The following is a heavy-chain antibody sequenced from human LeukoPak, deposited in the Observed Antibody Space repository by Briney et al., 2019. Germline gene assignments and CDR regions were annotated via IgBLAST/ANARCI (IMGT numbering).Heavy chain of an antibody. J-gene: IGHJ4*02. V-gene: IGHV4-39*02. D-gene: IGHD4-11*01. Sequence: PSETLSLTCTVSGDSISSSHYYWGWIRQSPGKGLEWIGSIYSGGETHYNPSLNSRVTIFLDTSKNRFSLNLVSVTATDTAVYYCVRDYSNFVQGDWGQGTLVTVSS. CDR3: VRDYSNFVQGD. CDR2: IYSGGET. CDR1: GDSISSSHYY.